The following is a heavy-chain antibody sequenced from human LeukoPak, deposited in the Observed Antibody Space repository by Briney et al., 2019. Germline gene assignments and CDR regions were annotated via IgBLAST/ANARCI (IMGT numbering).Heavy chain of an antibody. CDR2: IFTSESP. CDR1: GGSFSGYY. V-gene: IGHV4-59*10. D-gene: IGHD6-13*01. Sequence: PSETLSLTCAVYGGSFSGYYWSWIRQPAGKGLEWIGRIFTSESPNYNPSLKSRVTMSVDTSKNQFSLKLSSVNAADTAVYYCARVSSSWYQDWYFDLWGRGTLVTVSS. CDR3: ARVSSSWYQDWYFDL. J-gene: IGHJ2*01.